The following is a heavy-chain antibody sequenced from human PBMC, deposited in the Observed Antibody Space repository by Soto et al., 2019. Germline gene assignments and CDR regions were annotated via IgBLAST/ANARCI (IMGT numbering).Heavy chain of an antibody. CDR1: GGSFSGYY. CDR2: INHSGST. V-gene: IGHV4-34*01. J-gene: IGHJ4*02. D-gene: IGHD6-13*01. Sequence: SETLSLTCAVYGGSFSGYYWSWIRQPPGKGLEWIGEINHSGSTNYNPSLKSRVTISVDTSKNQFSLKLSSVTAADTAVYYCANGIAAAGNYWGQGTLVTVSS. CDR3: ANGIAAAGNY.